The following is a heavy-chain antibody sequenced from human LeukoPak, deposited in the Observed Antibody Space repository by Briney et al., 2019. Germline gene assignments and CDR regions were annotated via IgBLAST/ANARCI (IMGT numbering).Heavy chain of an antibody. V-gene: IGHV3-74*01. J-gene: IGHJ5*02. CDR3: ARDPHGYWWFDP. CDR2: INSDGTTT. CDR1: GFTFSNYW. Sequence: GSLRLSCAASGFTFSNYWMHWVPQAPGKGLVWVSRINSDGTTTTYADSVKGRFTISRDNAKNTLYLQMNSLRVEDTAVYYCARDPHGYWWFDPWGQGTLVTVSS. D-gene: IGHD5-18*01.